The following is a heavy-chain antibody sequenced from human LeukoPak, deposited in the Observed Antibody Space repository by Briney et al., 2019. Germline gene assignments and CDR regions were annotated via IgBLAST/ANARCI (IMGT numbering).Heavy chain of an antibody. Sequence: GGSLRLSCAASGFTFSSYSMNWVRQAPGKGLEWVSSISSSSSYIYYADSVKGRFTISRDNAKNSLYLQMNSLRAEDTAVYYCASSIAARHGYYYYYMDVWGKGTTVTVSS. D-gene: IGHD6-6*01. CDR2: ISSSSSYI. J-gene: IGHJ6*03. CDR3: ASSIAARHGYYYYYMDV. V-gene: IGHV3-21*01. CDR1: GFTFSSYS.